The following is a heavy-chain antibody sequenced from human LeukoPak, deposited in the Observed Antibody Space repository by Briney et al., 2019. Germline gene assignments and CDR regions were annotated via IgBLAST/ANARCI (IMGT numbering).Heavy chain of an antibody. J-gene: IGHJ4*02. CDR2: ISSSSSYI. D-gene: IGHD3-22*01. Sequence: TPGGSLRPSCAASGFTFSSYSMNWVRQAPGKGLEWVSSISSSSSYIYYADSVKGRFTISRDNAKNSLYLQMNSLRAEDTAVYYCASFYYDSSGYIPDGNRFDYWGQGTLVTVSS. CDR3: ASFYYDSSGYIPDGNRFDY. CDR1: GFTFSSYS. V-gene: IGHV3-21*01.